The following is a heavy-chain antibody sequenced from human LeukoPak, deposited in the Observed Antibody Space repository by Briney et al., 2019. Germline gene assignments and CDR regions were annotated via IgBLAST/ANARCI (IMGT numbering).Heavy chain of an antibody. CDR1: GFTVSSNY. D-gene: IGHD5/OR15-5a*01. Sequence: PGGSLRLSCAASGFTVSSNYMSWVRQAPGKGLEWVSVIYSGGSTYYADSVKGRFTISRHNSKNTLYLQMNSLRAEDTAVYYCARGLPGSTGPRYIPYYYGMDVWGQGTTVTVSS. J-gene: IGHJ6*02. CDR2: IYSGGST. CDR3: ARGLPGSTGPRYIPYYYGMDV. V-gene: IGHV3-53*04.